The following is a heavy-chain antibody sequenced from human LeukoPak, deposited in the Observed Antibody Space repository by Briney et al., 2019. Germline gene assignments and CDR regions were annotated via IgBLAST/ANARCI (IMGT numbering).Heavy chain of an antibody. J-gene: IGHJ5*02. Sequence: GGSLRLSCAGSGFTFSSYWMHWVRQAPGKGLVWVSRINSDGSDTIYADSVKGRFTISRDNAKNTLYLQMNSLRAEDTAVYYCALLAGADSESWGQGTLVTVSS. CDR2: INSDGSDT. V-gene: IGHV3-74*01. CDR1: GFTFSSYW. CDR3: ALLAGADSES. D-gene: IGHD3-22*01.